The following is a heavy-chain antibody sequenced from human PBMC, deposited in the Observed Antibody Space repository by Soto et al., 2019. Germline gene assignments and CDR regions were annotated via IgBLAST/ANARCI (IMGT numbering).Heavy chain of an antibody. Sequence: QVQLVESGGGVVQPGRSLRLSCAASGYTFSSYAMHWVRQAPGKGLEWVAVISYDGNNKYYADSVKGHFIISRDNSKNTLFLQMNSLRAEDTAVYYCARNSPVGYYGSGNYMWWYFDLWGRGTLVTVSS. CDR3: ARNSPVGYYGSGNYMWWYFDL. CDR1: GYTFSSYA. CDR2: ISYDGNNK. V-gene: IGHV3-30-3*01. D-gene: IGHD3-10*01. J-gene: IGHJ2*01.